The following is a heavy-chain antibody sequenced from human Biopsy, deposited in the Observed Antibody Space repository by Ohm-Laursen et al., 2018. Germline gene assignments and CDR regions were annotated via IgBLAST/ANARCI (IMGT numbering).Heavy chain of an antibody. J-gene: IGHJ3*02. Sequence: SLRLSCASSGFTFSSYDMNWVRHGPGKGLELDSYISISGSTIYYADPAKGRFTITRDNAKNSLYLQMNSLRAEDTAVYYCARDGIVGARFNAFDIWGQGTMVTVSS. CDR2: ISISGSTI. V-gene: IGHV3-48*03. D-gene: IGHD1-26*01. CDR1: GFTFSSYD. CDR3: ARDGIVGARFNAFDI.